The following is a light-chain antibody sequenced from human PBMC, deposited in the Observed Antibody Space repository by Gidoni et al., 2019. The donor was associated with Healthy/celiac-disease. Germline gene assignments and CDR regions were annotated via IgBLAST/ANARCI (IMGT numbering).Light chain of an antibody. V-gene: IGKV3-15*01. Sequence: EIVMTQSPATLSVSPGERATLSCRASQSVSSNLAWYQQKPGQAPRLLIYGASTRATGIPARFSGSGSGXEFTLTISSLXSEDXAVXYCQQYXNWPXXTFGXGTKLEIK. CDR3: QQYXNWPXXT. CDR1: QSVSSN. CDR2: GAS. J-gene: IGKJ2*01.